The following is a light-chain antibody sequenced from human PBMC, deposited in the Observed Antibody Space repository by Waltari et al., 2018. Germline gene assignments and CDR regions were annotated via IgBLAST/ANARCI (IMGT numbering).Light chain of an antibody. CDR2: KAS. J-gene: IGKJ2*01. V-gene: IGKV1-16*01. CDR3: QHGYGTPYT. CDR1: QGISNI. Sequence: DIQMTQSPSSLSASIGDRVTITCQASQGISNILAWFQQKPGKAPKLLIYKASTLQSGVPSRLSGSGSGTDFTLTISSLQPEDFATYYCQHGYGTPYTFGQGTKVDIK.